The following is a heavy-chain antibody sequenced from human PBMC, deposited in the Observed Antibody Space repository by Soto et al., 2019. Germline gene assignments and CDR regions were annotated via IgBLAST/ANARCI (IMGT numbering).Heavy chain of an antibody. Sequence: SETLSLTCTVTGGSMTSGDQYWTWIRHRPGEGLERFGYINHRGSLYYNPSLKSRVSMSVDTSKNQFSLNLSSVTAADTAVYYCARELPQRQGRNMDVWGQGTTVTVSS. CDR2: INHRGSL. CDR3: ARELPQRQGRNMDV. V-gene: IGHV4-31*03. J-gene: IGHJ6*02. CDR1: GGSMTSGDQY. D-gene: IGHD1-1*01.